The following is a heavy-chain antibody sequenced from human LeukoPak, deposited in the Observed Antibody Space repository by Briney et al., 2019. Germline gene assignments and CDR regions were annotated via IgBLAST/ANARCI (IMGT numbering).Heavy chain of an antibody. CDR3: ARYSSGWYPHAFDI. J-gene: IGHJ3*02. Sequence: PGGSLRLSCAASGFTFSSYNMNWVRQAPGKGLEWVSSISSSSSYIYYADSVKGRFTISRDNAKNSLYLQMDSLRAEDTAVYYCARYSSGWYPHAFDIWGQGTMVTVSS. D-gene: IGHD6-19*01. CDR2: ISSSSSYI. CDR1: GFTFSSYN. V-gene: IGHV3-21*01.